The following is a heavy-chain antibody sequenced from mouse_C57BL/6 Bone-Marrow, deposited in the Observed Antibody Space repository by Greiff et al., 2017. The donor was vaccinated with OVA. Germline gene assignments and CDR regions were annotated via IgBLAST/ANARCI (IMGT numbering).Heavy chain of an antibody. CDR1: GYTFTSYW. CDR3: AREGIYGNPYYFDY. Sequence: QVQLQQPGAELVMPGASVKLSCKASGYTFTSYWMHWVKQRPGQGLEWIGEIDPSDSYTNYNQKFKGKSTLTVDKSSSTAYMQLSSLTSEDSAVYDCAREGIYGNPYYFDYWGQGTTLTVSS. V-gene: IGHV1-69*01. CDR2: IDPSDSYT. D-gene: IGHD2-1*01. J-gene: IGHJ2*01.